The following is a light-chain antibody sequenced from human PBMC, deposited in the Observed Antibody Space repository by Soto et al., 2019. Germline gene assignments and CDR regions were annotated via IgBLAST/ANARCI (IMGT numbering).Light chain of an antibody. J-gene: IGKJ5*01. Sequence: DGVMTQSPLSLPVTLEQPASFSCRSGQSLVYSDGNTDLNWFRQRPGQSPRRLIYKVSNWDSGVPDRFSGGGSGTDFTLKISRVEAEDVGVYYCMQGTNWPPTFGQGTRLEIK. CDR1: QSLVYSDGNTD. CDR3: MQGTNWPPT. V-gene: IGKV2D-30*01. CDR2: KVS.